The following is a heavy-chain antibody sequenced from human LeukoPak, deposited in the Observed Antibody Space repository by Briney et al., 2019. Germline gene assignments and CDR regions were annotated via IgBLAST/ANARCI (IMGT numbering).Heavy chain of an antibody. J-gene: IGHJ4*02. CDR3: AKGSSYDFWSGYTLDY. CDR2: ISGPGGST. Sequence: GGSLRLSCAAFGFSFSSYAMSWVRQAPGKGLEWVSFISGPGGSTYYADSVKGRFTISRDNSKNTLYLQLNSLRAEDTAVYYCAKGSSYDFWSGYTLDYWGQGTLVTVSS. V-gene: IGHV3-23*01. CDR1: GFSFSSYA. D-gene: IGHD3-3*01.